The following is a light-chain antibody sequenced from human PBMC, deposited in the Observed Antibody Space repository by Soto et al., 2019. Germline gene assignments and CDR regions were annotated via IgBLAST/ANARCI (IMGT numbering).Light chain of an antibody. CDR3: CSYAGSSTWV. CDR1: SSDVGSYNL. J-gene: IGLJ3*02. CDR2: EGS. Sequence: QSALTQPASVSGSPGQSITISCTGSSSDVGSYNLVSWYQQHPGKAPKLMICEGSKRPSGVSNRLSGSKSGKTASLTISGLQAEDEADYYCCSYAGSSTWVFGGGTKLTVL. V-gene: IGLV2-23*01.